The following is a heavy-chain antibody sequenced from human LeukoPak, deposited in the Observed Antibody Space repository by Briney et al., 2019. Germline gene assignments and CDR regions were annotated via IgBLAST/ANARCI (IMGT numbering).Heavy chain of an antibody. CDR3: AKDRDLLDAFDI. CDR1: GFTFSSYE. D-gene: IGHD3-10*01. Sequence: PGGSLRLSCAASGFTFSSYEMNWARQAPGKGLEWVSYISSSGSTIYYADSVKGRFTISRDNSKNTLYLQMNSLRAEDTAVYYCAKDRDLLDAFDIWGQGTMVTVSS. CDR2: ISSSGSTI. V-gene: IGHV3-48*03. J-gene: IGHJ3*02.